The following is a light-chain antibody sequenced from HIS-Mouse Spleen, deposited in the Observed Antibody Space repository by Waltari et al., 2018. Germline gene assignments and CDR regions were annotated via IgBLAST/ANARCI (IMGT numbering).Light chain of an antibody. V-gene: IGLV2-23*01. CDR3: CSYAGSSIPYV. CDR1: SSDVGSYNL. J-gene: IGLJ1*01. Sequence: QSALTQPASVSGSPGQSITISCTGTSSDVGSYNLVSWYQQHPGKAPKLMIYEGMKRPSGVSNRFSGSKSGNTASLTISGLQAEDEADYYCCSYAGSSIPYVFGTGTKVTVL. CDR2: EGM.